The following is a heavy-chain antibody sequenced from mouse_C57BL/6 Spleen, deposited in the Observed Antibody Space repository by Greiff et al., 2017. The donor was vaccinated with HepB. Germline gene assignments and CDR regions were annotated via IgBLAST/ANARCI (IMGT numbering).Heavy chain of an antibody. CDR2: IHPSDSDT. CDR3: AIGMRVITPVVATNFDG. D-gene: IGHD1-1*01. V-gene: IGHV1-74*01. Sequence: QVQLQQPGAELVKPGASVKVSCKASGYTFTSYWMHWVKQRPGQGLEWIGRIHPSDSDTNYNQKFKGKATLTVDKSSSTAYMPLSSLTSEDSAVYYCAIGMRVITPVVATNFDGWGTGTTVTVAS. J-gene: IGHJ1*03. CDR1: GYTFTSYW.